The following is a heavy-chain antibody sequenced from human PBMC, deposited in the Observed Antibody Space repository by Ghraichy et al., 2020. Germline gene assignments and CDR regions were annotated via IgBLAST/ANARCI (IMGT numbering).Heavy chain of an antibody. Sequence: SVKVSCKASGGTFSSYAISWVRQAPGQGLEWMGGIIPIFGTANYAQKFQGRVTITADESTSTAYMELSSLRSEDTAVYYCAGHRKTGTTRSAFDIWGQGTMVTVSS. CDR2: IIPIFGTA. V-gene: IGHV1-69*13. CDR1: GGTFSSYA. CDR3: AGHRKTGTTRSAFDI. J-gene: IGHJ3*02. D-gene: IGHD1-1*01.